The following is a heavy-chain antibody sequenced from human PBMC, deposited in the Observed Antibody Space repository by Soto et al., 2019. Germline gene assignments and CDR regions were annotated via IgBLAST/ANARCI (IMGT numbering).Heavy chain of an antibody. V-gene: IGHV1-69*13. CDR2: IIPIFGTT. CDR1: GGALSSYV. D-gene: IGHD2-15*01. CDR3: ARDPRQDCSGETCYYS. Sequence: SVKGSWETAGGALSSYVVSWVLQAHGQGLEWMGGIIPIFGTTTYGEKFQGRVTITADESTSTTYMELSSLKSEDTAVYYCARDPRQDCSGETCYYSWGQGPLVTVSS. J-gene: IGHJ4*02.